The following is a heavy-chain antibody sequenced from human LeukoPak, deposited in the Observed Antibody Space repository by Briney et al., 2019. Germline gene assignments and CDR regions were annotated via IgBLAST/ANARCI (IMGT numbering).Heavy chain of an antibody. CDR3: ARRLGYYYDSSGYYFDY. D-gene: IGHD3-22*01. CDR2: ISYDATNK. J-gene: IGHJ4*02. CDR1: GFTFSNNA. V-gene: IGHV3-30*04. Sequence: GRSLRLSCAASGFTFSNNAMHWVRQAPGKGLEWVALISYDATNKYYGDSVKGRFTISRDNAKNSLYLQMNSLRAEDTAVYYCARRLGYYYDSSGYYFDYWGQGTLVTVSS.